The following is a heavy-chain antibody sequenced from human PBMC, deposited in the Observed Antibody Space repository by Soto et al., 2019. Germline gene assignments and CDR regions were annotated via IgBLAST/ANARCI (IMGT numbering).Heavy chain of an antibody. Sequence: SETLSLTCAVYGGSFSGYYWSWIRQPPGKGLEWIGEINHSGSTNYNPSLKSRVTISVDTSKNQFSLKLSSVTAADTAVYYCARLASVAGEPHYFDYWGQGTLVTVSS. V-gene: IGHV4-34*01. CDR1: GGSFSGYY. J-gene: IGHJ4*02. CDR2: INHSGST. D-gene: IGHD6-19*01. CDR3: ARLASVAGEPHYFDY.